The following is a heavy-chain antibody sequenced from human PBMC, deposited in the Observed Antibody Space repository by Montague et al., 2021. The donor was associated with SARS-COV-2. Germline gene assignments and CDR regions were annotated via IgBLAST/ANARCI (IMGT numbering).Heavy chain of an antibody. Sequence: SETLSLTCTVSGGAISSYYWSWIRKPQGKGLEWIGYIYYSGSTNYNPSLKSRVTISVNTSKNKFTLKLSSVTVAATAVYYCAEVGAYGDYPTPPTFDYWGQGTLVTVSS. V-gene: IGHV4-59*01. CDR3: AEVGAYGDYPTPPTFDY. J-gene: IGHJ4*02. D-gene: IGHD4-17*01. CDR2: IYYSGST. CDR1: GGAISSYY.